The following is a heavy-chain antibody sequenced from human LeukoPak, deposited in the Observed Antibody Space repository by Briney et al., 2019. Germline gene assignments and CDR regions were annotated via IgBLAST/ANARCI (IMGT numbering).Heavy chain of an antibody. Sequence: AGGSLRLSCAASGFTFSSYAMSWVRQAPGKGLERVSAISGSGGSTYYADSVKGRFTISRDNSKNTLYLQMNSLRAEDTAVYYCAKSYGYVWGSYRYKLSYFDYWGQGTLVTVSS. CDR1: GFTFSSYA. J-gene: IGHJ4*02. V-gene: IGHV3-23*01. CDR3: AKSYGYVWGSYRYKLSYFDY. D-gene: IGHD3-16*02. CDR2: ISGSGGST.